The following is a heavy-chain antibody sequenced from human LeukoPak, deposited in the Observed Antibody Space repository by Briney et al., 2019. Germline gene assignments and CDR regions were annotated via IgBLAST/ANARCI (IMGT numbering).Heavy chain of an antibody. Sequence: NPSETLSLTCTVSGGSISSYYWSWIRQPPGKGLEWIGYIYYSGSTNYNPSLKSRVTISVDTSKNQFSLKLSSVTAADTAVYYCAAAAAGMPGDYYYYYMDVWGKGTTVTISS. CDR3: AAAAAGMPGDYYYYYMDV. CDR1: GGSISSYY. J-gene: IGHJ6*03. CDR2: IYYSGST. D-gene: IGHD6-13*01. V-gene: IGHV4-59*01.